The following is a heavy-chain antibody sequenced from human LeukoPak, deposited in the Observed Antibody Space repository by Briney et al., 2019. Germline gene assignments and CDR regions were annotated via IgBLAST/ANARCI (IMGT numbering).Heavy chain of an antibody. CDR3: TRHHIGETPFDY. V-gene: IGHV3-73*01. CDR1: GFTFSDSA. D-gene: IGHD2-21*01. Sequence: GGSLRLSCAASGFTFSDSAFHWVRQASGKGLEWVGRIRSKPNSYATAYTASVKGRFTISRDDSKNTAYLEMNSLNTEDTAMYYCTRHHIGETPFDYWRQGTLVTVSS. J-gene: IGHJ4*02. CDR2: IRSKPNSYAT.